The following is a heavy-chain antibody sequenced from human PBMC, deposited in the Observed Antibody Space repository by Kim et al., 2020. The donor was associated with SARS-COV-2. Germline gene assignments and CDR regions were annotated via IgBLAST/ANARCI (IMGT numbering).Heavy chain of an antibody. CDR3: ARDDSQPWYSSGWPYYYYGMDV. CDR2: ISSSSSYI. CDR1: GFTFSSYS. V-gene: IGHV3-21*04. Sequence: GGSLRLSCAASGFTFSSYSMNWVRQAPGKGLEWVSSISSSSSYIYYADSVKGRFTISRDNAKNSLYLQMNSLRAEDTAVYYCARDDSQPWYSSGWPYYYYGMDVWGQGTTVTVSS. D-gene: IGHD6-19*01. J-gene: IGHJ6*02.